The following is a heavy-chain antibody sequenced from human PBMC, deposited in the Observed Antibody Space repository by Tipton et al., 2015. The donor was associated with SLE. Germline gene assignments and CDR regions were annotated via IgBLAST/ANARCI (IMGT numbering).Heavy chain of an antibody. D-gene: IGHD3-3*01. J-gene: IGHJ3*02. CDR2: INQSGST. CDR3: AREGYDFWIATPGGFDI. Sequence: TLSLTCAVYGGSFSGYYWSWIRQPPGKGLEWIGEINQSGSTNYNASLKSRVAISVDTSKNQFSLNLSSVTAADTAVYYCAREGYDFWIATPGGFDIWGQGTMVTVSS. V-gene: IGHV4-34*01. CDR1: GGSFSGYY.